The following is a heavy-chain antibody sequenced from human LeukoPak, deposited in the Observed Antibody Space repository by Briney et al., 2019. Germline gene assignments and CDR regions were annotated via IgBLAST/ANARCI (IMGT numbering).Heavy chain of an antibody. CDR3: ARDLVVVAALTPGFDY. CDR1: GYTFTGYY. V-gene: IGHV1-2*02. Sequence: SVMVSCKASGYTFTGYYMHWVRQAPGQGLEWMGWINPNSGATNYAQKFQGRVTMTRDTSISTAYMELSRLRSDDTAVYYCARDLVVVAALTPGFDYWGQGTPVTVSS. J-gene: IGHJ4*02. CDR2: INPNSGAT. D-gene: IGHD2-15*01.